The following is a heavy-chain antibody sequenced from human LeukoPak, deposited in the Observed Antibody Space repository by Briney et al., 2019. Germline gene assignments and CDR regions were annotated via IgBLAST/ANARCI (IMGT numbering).Heavy chain of an antibody. CDR1: GYTFTVYY. CDR3: ARGLGVVIIFDY. J-gene: IGHJ4*02. V-gene: IGHV1-2*02. D-gene: IGHD3-3*01. Sequence: ASVKVSCKASGYTFTVYYMHWVRQAPGQGLEWMGWINPNSGGTNYAQKFQGRVTMTRDTSISTAYMELSRLRSDDTAVYYCARGLGVVIIFDYWGQGTLVTVSS. CDR2: INPNSGGT.